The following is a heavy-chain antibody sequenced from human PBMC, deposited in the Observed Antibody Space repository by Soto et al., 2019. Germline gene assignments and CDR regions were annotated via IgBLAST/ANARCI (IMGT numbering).Heavy chain of an antibody. Sequence: GGSLRLSCAASGFTFSSYAMSWVRQAPGKGLEWVSAISGSGGSTYYADSVKGRFTISRDNSKNTLYLQMNRLGAEDTAVYYCAKDGPRGYSYYFDYWGQGTLVTVSS. J-gene: IGHJ4*02. CDR3: AKDGPRGYSYYFDY. CDR1: GFTFSSYA. CDR2: ISGSGGST. D-gene: IGHD3-22*01. V-gene: IGHV3-23*01.